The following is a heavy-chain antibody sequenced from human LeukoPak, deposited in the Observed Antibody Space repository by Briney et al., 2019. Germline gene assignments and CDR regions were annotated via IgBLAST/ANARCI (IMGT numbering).Heavy chain of an antibody. Sequence: PSETVSLTCTVSGASISSYYWSWIRQPPGEGLEWIGYIYYSGSTNYNPSLKSRVTISVDPSKNQFSLKLNSVTAADTAVYYCAKTVAGYWYFDLWGRGTLSLSPQ. CDR2: IYYSGST. J-gene: IGHJ2*01. CDR3: AKTVAGYWYFDL. CDR1: GASISSYY. V-gene: IGHV4-59*08. D-gene: IGHD6-19*01.